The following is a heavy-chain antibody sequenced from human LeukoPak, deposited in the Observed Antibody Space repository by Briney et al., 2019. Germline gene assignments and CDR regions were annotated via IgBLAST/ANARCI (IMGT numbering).Heavy chain of an antibody. V-gene: IGHV4-31*03. Sequence: SETLSLTCTVSGGSIISGGHYWSWIRQHPGKGLEWIGYIYYSGTTYYNPSLKSRVTISVDTSVNQFSLKLTSVTAADTAVYYCARDQDGYSRFDYWGQGTLVTVSS. CDR3: ARDQDGYSRFDY. CDR2: IYYSGTT. CDR1: GGSIISGGHY. J-gene: IGHJ4*02. D-gene: IGHD5-24*01.